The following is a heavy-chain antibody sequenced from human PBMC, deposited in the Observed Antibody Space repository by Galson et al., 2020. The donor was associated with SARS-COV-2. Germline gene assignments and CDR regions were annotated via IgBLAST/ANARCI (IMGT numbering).Heavy chain of an antibody. Sequence: GGSLRLSCAASGFTFSSYAMHWVRQAPGKGLEWVAVISYDGSNKYYADSVKGRFTISRDNSKNTLYLQMNSLRAEDTAVYYCARDQGGYKDAWGKGTTVTVSS. CDR2: ISYDGSNK. CDR1: GFTFSSYA. V-gene: IGHV3-30*04. CDR3: ARDQGGYKDA. J-gene: IGHJ6*03.